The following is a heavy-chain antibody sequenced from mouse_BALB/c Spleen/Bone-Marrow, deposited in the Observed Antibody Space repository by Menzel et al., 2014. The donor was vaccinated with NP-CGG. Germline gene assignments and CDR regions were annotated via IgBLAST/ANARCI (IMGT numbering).Heavy chain of an antibody. Sequence: EVKVEESGGGLVKLGGSLKLSCAASGFTFSSYYMSWVRQTPEKRLELVAAINSNGGSTYYPDTVKGRFTISRDNAKNTLYLQMSSLKSEDTALHYCARHGGYGNYFDYWGQGTTLTVSS. CDR3: ARHGGYGNYFDY. D-gene: IGHD2-10*02. CDR2: INSNGGST. V-gene: IGHV5-6-2*01. J-gene: IGHJ2*01. CDR1: GFTFSSYY.